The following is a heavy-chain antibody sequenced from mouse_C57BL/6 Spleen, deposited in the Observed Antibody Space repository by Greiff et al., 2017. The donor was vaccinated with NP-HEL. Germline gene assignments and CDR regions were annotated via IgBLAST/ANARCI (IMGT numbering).Heavy chain of an antibody. CDR2: ISSGGSYT. V-gene: IGHV5-6*01. CDR3: ARQDDGYSYYFDY. D-gene: IGHD2-3*01. CDR1: GFTFSSYG. J-gene: IGHJ2*01. Sequence: EVQGVESGGDLVKPGGSLKLSCAASGFTFSSYGMSWVRQTPDKRLEWVATISSGGSYTYYPDSVKGRFTISRDNAKNTLYLQMSSLKSEDTAMYYCARQDDGYSYYFDYWGQGTTLTVSS.